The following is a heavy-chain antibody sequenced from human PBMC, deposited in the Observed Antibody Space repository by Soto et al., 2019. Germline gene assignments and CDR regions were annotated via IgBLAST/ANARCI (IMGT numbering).Heavy chain of an antibody. CDR1: GYTFTSYY. J-gene: IGHJ4*02. V-gene: IGHV1-46*01. Sequence: ASVKVSCKASGYTFTSYYMHWVRQAPGQGLEWMGIINPSGGSTSYAQKFQGRVTMTRDTSTSTVYMELSSLRSEDTAVYYCARDPSRVHGYSYGYLFDYWGQGTLVTVSS. D-gene: IGHD5-18*01. CDR3: ARDPSRVHGYSYGYLFDY. CDR2: INPSGGST.